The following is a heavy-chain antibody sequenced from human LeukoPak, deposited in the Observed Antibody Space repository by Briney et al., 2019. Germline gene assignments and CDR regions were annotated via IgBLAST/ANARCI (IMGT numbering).Heavy chain of an antibody. Sequence: ASVKVSCKASGGTFSSYTISWVRQAPGQGLEWMGRIIPILGIANYAQKFQGRVTITADKSTSTAYMELSSLRSEDTAVYYCARETKDDFWSGYPFVYWGQGTLVTVSS. V-gene: IGHV1-69*04. CDR2: IIPILGIA. J-gene: IGHJ4*02. D-gene: IGHD3-3*01. CDR1: GGTFSSYT. CDR3: ARETKDDFWSGYPFVY.